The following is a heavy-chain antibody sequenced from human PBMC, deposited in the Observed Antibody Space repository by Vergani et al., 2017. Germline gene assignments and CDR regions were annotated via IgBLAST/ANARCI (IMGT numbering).Heavy chain of an antibody. J-gene: IGHJ5*01. D-gene: IGHD1-1*01. CDR2: ISGSGGST. CDR1: GFTFNHYA. Sequence: EVQLLESGGDLVQPGGSLRLPCAASGFTFNHYAMNWVRQAPGKGLEWVSGISGSGGSTYYAGSVKGRFTISRDSSKNTLYLQMNSLRVEDTAVYYCARWGNEKRLDSWGQGTLVTVFS. CDR3: ARWGNEKRLDS. V-gene: IGHV3-23*01.